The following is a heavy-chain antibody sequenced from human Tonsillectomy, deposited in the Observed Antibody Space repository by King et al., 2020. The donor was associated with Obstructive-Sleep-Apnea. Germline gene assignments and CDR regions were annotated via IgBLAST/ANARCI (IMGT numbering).Heavy chain of an antibody. CDR1: GGTFSSYA. CDR3: ATVPQVESGVDTAMVDWYFDL. D-gene: IGHD5-18*01. J-gene: IGHJ2*01. CDR2: IIPIFGTA. Sequence: QLVQSGAEVKKPGSSVKVSCKASGGTFSSYAISWVRQAPGQGLEWMGGIIPIFGTANYAQKFQGRVTITADESTSTADMELSSLRSEDTAVYYCATVPQVESGVDTAMVDWYFDLWGRGTLVTVSS. V-gene: IGHV1-69*12.